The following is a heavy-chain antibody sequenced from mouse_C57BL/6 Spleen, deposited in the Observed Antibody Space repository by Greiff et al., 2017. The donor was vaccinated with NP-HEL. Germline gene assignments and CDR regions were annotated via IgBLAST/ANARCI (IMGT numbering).Heavy chain of an antibody. Sequence: VQLQQSGAELVKPGASVKISCKASGYAFSSYWMNWVKQRPGKGLEWIGQIYPGDGDTNYNGKFKGKATLTADKSSSTAYMQRSSLTSEDSAVYFWARSITTVVAPDYWGQGTTLTVSS. V-gene: IGHV1-80*01. J-gene: IGHJ2*01. CDR2: IYPGDGDT. D-gene: IGHD1-1*01. CDR1: GYAFSSYW. CDR3: ARSITTVVAPDY.